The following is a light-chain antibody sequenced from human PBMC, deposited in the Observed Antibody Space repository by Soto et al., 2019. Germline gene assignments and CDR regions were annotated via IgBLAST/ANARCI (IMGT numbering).Light chain of an antibody. CDR2: DAS. J-gene: IGKJ2*01. Sequence: VLTQSPVTLSLSPGERVALSCRASQGVDSELAWYQHKRGQAPRLLIYDASNRATGIPARFSGSQSGTDFTLTINSLEPGDFAVYYCQQRRHWPYTFGQGTKLEMK. CDR1: QGVDSE. V-gene: IGKV3-11*01. CDR3: QQRRHWPYT.